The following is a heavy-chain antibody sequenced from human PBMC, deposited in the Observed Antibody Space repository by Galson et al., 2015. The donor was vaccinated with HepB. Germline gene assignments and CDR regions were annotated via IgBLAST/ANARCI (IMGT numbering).Heavy chain of an antibody. J-gene: IGHJ4*02. CDR1: GFSFSSYW. CDR2: IKQDGSEK. CDR3: ATAAKDYGDY. D-gene: IGHD2-15*01. V-gene: IGHV3-7*03. Sequence: SLRLSCAASGFSFSSYWMSWVRQAPGKGLEWVANIKQDGSEKYFVESVRGRFTMSRDNTKNTLYLQMNSLRAEDTAVYYCATAAKDYGDYWGQGTLVIVSS.